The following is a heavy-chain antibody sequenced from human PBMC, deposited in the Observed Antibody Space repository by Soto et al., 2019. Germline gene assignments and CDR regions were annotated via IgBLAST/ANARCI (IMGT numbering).Heavy chain of an antibody. V-gene: IGHV3-30*14. J-gene: IGHJ4*02. CDR1: GVTFRGYA. CDR3: ARAYQLTYYFDY. CDR2: ISDDGSKT. Sequence: GGSLRLSCAGSGVTFRGYAVHWVRQAPGKGLEWVTVISDDGSKTYYADSVKGRFTVSRDDSTNTVFLQMSSLRTEDTAVYHCARAYQLTYYFDYWGPGTLVTVSS. D-gene: IGHD3-9*01.